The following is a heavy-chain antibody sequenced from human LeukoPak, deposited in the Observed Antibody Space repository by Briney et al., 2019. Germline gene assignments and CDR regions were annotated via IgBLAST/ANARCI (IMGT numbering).Heavy chain of an antibody. J-gene: IGHJ5*02. Sequence: SETLSLTCTVSGGSISSGDYYWSWIRQPPGKGLEWIGYIYYSGSTYYNPSLKSRVTISVDTSKNQFSLKLSSVTAADTAVYYCASNPLSDFWSGSTFDPWGQGTLVTVSS. CDR1: GGSISSGDYY. D-gene: IGHD3-3*01. CDR2: IYYSGST. V-gene: IGHV4-30-4*01. CDR3: ASNPLSDFWSGSTFDP.